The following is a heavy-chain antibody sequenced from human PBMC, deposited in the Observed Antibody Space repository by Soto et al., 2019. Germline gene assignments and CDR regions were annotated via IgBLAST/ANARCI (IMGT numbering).Heavy chain of an antibody. Sequence: ASVKVSCKASGYTFTSYAMHWVRQAPGQRLEWMGWINAGNGNTKYSQKFQGRVTITRDTSASTAYMELSSLRSDDTAVYYCARPSSGWGNWFDPWGQGTLVTVSS. J-gene: IGHJ5*02. CDR2: INAGNGNT. CDR3: ARPSSGWGNWFDP. V-gene: IGHV1-3*01. D-gene: IGHD6-19*01. CDR1: GYTFTSYA.